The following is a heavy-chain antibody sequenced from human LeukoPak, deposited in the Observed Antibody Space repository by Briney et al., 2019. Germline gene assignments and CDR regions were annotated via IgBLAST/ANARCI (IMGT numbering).Heavy chain of an antibody. V-gene: IGHV4-39*07. CDR3: ARDGGRDSGSYYEDY. D-gene: IGHD1-26*01. J-gene: IGHJ4*02. CDR2: ISYSGST. CDR1: GGSISSSRYY. Sequence: SETLSLTCTVSGGSISSSRYYWAWIRQPPGKGLDWIGSISYSGSTSYNPSLKSRVTISVDTSKNQFSPKLSSVTAADTAVYYCARDGGRDSGSYYEDYWGQGTLVTVSS.